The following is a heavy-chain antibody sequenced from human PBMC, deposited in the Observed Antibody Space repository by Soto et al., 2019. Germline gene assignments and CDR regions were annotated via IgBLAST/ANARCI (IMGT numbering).Heavy chain of an antibody. D-gene: IGHD1-26*01. V-gene: IGHV1-18*01. CDR1: GYTFTNYG. CDR2: ISASNGNT. J-gene: IGHJ3*02. CDR3: ARWGGIVAAPAAFDI. Sequence: QVQLVQSGAEVKKPGASVKVSCKASGYTFTNYGINWVRQAPGQGLEWMGWISASNGNTNYGQKLQGRVTMTTDTSXVTDYMELRSLRSDDTAVYYCARWGGIVAAPAAFDIWGQGTMVTVSS.